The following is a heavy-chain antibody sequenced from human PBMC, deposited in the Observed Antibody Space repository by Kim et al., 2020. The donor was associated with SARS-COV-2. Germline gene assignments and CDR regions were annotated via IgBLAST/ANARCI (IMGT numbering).Heavy chain of an antibody. Sequence: ASVKVSCKASGYTFSNNAIHWVRQAPGQGLEWMGFINAGSGNTKYSQKFQGRVTITRDTSASTVYMEVSSLRSEDTAVYYCARTFLFDSWGQGTMVTVSS. CDR1: GYTFSNNA. J-gene: IGHJ4*02. D-gene: IGHD3-16*01. CDR2: INAGSGNT. V-gene: IGHV1-3*01. CDR3: ARTFLFDS.